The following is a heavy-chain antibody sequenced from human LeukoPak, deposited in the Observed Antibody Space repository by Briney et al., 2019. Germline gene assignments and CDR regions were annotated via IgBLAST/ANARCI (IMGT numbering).Heavy chain of an antibody. CDR2: IYPGDSDT. CDR1: GYSFTSYW. J-gene: IGHJ4*02. Sequence: GESLQISCKGSGYSFTSYWIGWVRQMPGKGLEWMGIIYPGDSDTRYSPSFQGQVTISADKSISTAYLQWSSLKASDTAMYYCARRYCSSTSCYKTLDYWGQGTLVTVSS. V-gene: IGHV5-51*01. CDR3: ARRYCSSTSCYKTLDY. D-gene: IGHD2-2*02.